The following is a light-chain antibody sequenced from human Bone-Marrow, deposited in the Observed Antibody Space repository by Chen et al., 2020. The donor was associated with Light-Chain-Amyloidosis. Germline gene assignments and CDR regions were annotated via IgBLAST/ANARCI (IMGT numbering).Light chain of an antibody. CDR1: NSNIGINY. V-gene: IGLV1-51*02. Sequence: QSVLTQPPSVSAAPGQKVTIPCSGSNSNIGINYVSWYQQLPGTSPKLLIYENNQRPSESPDRFSGSKSGTSATLGVAGLQTGDEADYYCATWDSSLTVWMFGGGTKLTVL. CDR3: ATWDSSLTVWM. CDR2: ENN. J-gene: IGLJ3*02.